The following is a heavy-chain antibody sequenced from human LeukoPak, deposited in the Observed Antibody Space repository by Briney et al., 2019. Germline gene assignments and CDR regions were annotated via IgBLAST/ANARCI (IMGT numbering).Heavy chain of an antibody. D-gene: IGHD3-10*01. J-gene: IGHJ6*03. V-gene: IGHV4-39*07. CDR3: ARDTGSGSYYMGGYYYYYYMDV. Sequence: SETLSLTCTVSGGSISSSSYYWGWIRQPPGKGLEWIGSIYYSGSTYYNPSLKSRVTISVDTSKNQFSLKLSSVTAADTAVYYCARDTGSGSYYMGGYYYYYYMDVWGKGTTVTVSS. CDR1: GGSISSSSYY. CDR2: IYYSGST.